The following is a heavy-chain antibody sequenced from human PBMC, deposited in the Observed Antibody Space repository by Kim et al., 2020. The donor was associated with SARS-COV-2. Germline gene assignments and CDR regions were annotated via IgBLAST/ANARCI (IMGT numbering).Heavy chain of an antibody. CDR1: GFTFSSYD. CDR3: ARSTPYYDILTGYYRPARGSGYGMDV. J-gene: IGHJ6*02. CDR2: IGTAGDT. V-gene: IGHV3-13*01. Sequence: GGSLRLSCAASGFTFSSYDMHWVRQATGKGLEWVSAIGTAGDTYYPGSVKGRFTISRENAKNSLYLQMNSLRAGDTAVYYCARSTPYYDILTGYYRPARGSGYGMDVWGQGTTVTVSS. D-gene: IGHD3-9*01.